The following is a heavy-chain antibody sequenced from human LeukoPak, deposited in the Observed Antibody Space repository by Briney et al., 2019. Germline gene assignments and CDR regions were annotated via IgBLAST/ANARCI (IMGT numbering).Heavy chain of an antibody. CDR1: GFTVSSNY. Sequence: GGSLRLSCAASGFTVSSNYMSWVRQDPGKGLEWVSVIYSGGSTYYADSVKGRFTISRDNSKNTLYLQMNSLRAEDTAVYYCARERGKFYDSSGYARGRSWFDPWGQGTLVTVSS. D-gene: IGHD3-22*01. CDR3: ARERGKFYDSSGYARGRSWFDP. V-gene: IGHV3-66*02. J-gene: IGHJ5*02. CDR2: IYSGGST.